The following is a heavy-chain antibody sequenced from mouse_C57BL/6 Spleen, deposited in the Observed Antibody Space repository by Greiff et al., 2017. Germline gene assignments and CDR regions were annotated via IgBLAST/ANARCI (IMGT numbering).Heavy chain of an antibody. Sequence: HVQLQQSGAELVKPGASVKISCKASGSAFSSYWLNWVQQRPGKGLEWIGHIYPGDGDTNYTGNLQGTATLTAGKSSSRAYMQRSSLTSEDSAVYFCARDDDYDGHYAKDYWGQGTSVTVSS. J-gene: IGHJ4*01. D-gene: IGHD2-4*01. V-gene: IGHV1-80*01. CDR1: GSAFSSYW. CDR2: IYPGDGDT. CDR3: ARDDDYDGHYAKDY.